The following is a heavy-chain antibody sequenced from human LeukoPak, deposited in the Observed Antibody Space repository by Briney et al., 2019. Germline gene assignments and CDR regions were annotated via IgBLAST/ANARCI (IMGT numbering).Heavy chain of an antibody. CDR1: GFTFSSYG. CDR2: IWYDGSNK. V-gene: IGHV3-33*01. D-gene: IGHD1-26*01. J-gene: IGHJ4*02. CDR3: ARDSSRWELTYYFDY. Sequence: GRSLRLSCAASGFTFSSYGMHWVRQAPGKGLEWVAVIWYDGSNKYYADSVKGRFTISRDNSKNTLYLQMNSLRAEDTAVYYCARDSSRWELTYYFDYWGQGTLVTVSS.